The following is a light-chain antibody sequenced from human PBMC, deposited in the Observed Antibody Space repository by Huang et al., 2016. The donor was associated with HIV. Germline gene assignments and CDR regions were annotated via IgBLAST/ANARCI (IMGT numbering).Light chain of an antibody. J-gene: IGKJ1*01. CDR2: DTS. CDR1: QSVSSA. CDR3: QQRSNWPPWT. Sequence: EIVLTQSPATLYLSPGERASLSCRASQSVSSALAWYQQKPGQAPRLLIYDTSSRATGLPARFSGSGSGTYFTLTISSLEPEDFAVYYCQQRSNWPPWTFGQGTKVEIK. V-gene: IGKV3-11*01.